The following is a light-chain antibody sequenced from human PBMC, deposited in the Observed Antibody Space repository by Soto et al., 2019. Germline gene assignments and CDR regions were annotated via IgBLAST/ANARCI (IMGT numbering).Light chain of an antibody. Sequence: IVLTQSPGTLSLSPGETATLSCRASQTVSSTYLAWYQHKPGQAPRLLISGASSRATGIPDRFSGSGSGTDFTLTISRLEPEDFAVYFCQQYGSSPPITFGPGTKVDIK. CDR2: GAS. J-gene: IGKJ3*01. CDR1: QTVSSTY. V-gene: IGKV3-20*01. CDR3: QQYGSSPPIT.